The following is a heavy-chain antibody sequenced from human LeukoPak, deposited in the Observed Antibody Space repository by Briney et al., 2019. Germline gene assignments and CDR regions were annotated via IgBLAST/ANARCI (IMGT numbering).Heavy chain of an antibody. CDR1: GFTFNSYW. CDR2: INTDGSRT. J-gene: IGHJ6*03. CDR3: VRGASLAYYMDA. V-gene: IGHV3-74*01. Sequence: PGGSLRLSCAASGFTFNSYWIHWVRQAPGKGLVWVSRINTDGSRTNYADSVKGRFAISRDDAKNTVHLQMYSLGAKDSAVYYCVRGASLAYYMDAWGKGTTVTVSS. D-gene: IGHD3-16*02.